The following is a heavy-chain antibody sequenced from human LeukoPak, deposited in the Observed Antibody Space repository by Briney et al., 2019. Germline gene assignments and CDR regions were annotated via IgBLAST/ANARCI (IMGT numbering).Heavy chain of an antibody. V-gene: IGHV1-2*02. CDR3: ARDKLGLGELSLYDQ. CDR1: GYTLTGYY. J-gene: IGHJ5*02. CDR2: VNPNSGGT. D-gene: IGHD3-16*02. Sequence: GASVKVSCEASGYTLTGYYMHWVRQAPVQGLEWMGWVNPNSGGTKYAQKFQGRVTMTRDTSISTAYMELSRLRSDDTAMYYCARDKLGLGELSLYDQWGQGTLVTVFS.